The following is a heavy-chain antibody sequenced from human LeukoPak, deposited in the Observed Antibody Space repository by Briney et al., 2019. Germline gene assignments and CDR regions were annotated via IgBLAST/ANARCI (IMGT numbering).Heavy chain of an antibody. D-gene: IGHD4-17*01. CDR2: MNPNSGNT. Sequence: ASVKVSCKASGYTFTSYDINWVRQATGQGLEWTGWMNPNSGNTGYAQKFQGRVTMTRNTSISTAYMELSSLRSEDTAMYYCARLYGDYWYFDLWGRGTLVTVSS. V-gene: IGHV1-8*01. CDR1: GYTFTSYD. J-gene: IGHJ2*01. CDR3: ARLYGDYWYFDL.